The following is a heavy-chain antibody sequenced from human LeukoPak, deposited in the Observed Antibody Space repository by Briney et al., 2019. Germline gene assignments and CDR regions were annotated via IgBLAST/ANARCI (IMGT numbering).Heavy chain of an antibody. D-gene: IGHD4-17*01. CDR2: IYYSGST. Sequence: PSETLSLTCTVSGGSISSSSYYWGWIRQPPGKGLEWIGSIYYSGSTYYNPSLKSRVTISVDTSKNQFSLKLSSVTAADTAVYYCAREVFGDLVTQSNPLGYWGQGTLVTVSS. J-gene: IGHJ4*02. CDR3: AREVFGDLVTQSNPLGY. V-gene: IGHV4-39*07. CDR1: GGSISSSSYY.